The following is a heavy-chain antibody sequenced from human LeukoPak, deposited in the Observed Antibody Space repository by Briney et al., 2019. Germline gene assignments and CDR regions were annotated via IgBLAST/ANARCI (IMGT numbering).Heavy chain of an antibody. D-gene: IGHD1-26*01. CDR3: ARDMDGVGATTSDY. J-gene: IGHJ4*02. CDR2: ISSSSSYI. Sequence: GGSLRLSCAASGFTFSSYSMNWVRQAPGKGLEWISSISSSSSYIYYADSVKGRFTISRDNAKNSLYLQMNSLRAEDTAVYYCARDMDGVGATTSDYWGQGTLVTVSS. CDR1: GFTFSSYS. V-gene: IGHV3-21*01.